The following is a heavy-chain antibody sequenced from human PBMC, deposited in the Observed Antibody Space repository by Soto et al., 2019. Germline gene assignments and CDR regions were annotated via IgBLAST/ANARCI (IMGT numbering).Heavy chain of an antibody. CDR3: ARDYSSAYYLEPFDS. Sequence: QSGGSLRLSCAASGFTFSSCNMNWVRQSPGKGLEWVSYISGSGGTIYYADSVKGRFTISRDNAKNSLYLQMNSLRDEDTAIYYCARDYSSAYYLEPFDSWSQGTLVTVSS. V-gene: IGHV3-48*02. J-gene: IGHJ4*02. CDR2: ISGSGGTI. CDR1: GFTFSSCN. D-gene: IGHD3-22*01.